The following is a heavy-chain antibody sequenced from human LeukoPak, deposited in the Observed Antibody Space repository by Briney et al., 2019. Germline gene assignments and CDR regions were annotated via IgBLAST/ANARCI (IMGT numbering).Heavy chain of an antibody. V-gene: IGHV3-74*01. CDR1: GFTFSSYW. Sequence: GGSLRLSCAASGFTFSSYWMYWVRQAPGKGLVWVSRINSDGSSTSYADSVKGRCSISRDNAKNTLYLQMNSLRAEDTAVYYCARGGSSGWYAMDVWGQGTTVTVSS. CDR3: ARGGSSGWYAMDV. CDR2: INSDGSST. J-gene: IGHJ6*02. D-gene: IGHD6-19*01.